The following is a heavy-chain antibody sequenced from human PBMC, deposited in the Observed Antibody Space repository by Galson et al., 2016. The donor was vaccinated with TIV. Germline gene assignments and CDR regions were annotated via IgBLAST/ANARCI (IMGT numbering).Heavy chain of an antibody. CDR2: IYPRDSDT. Sequence: QSGAAVKKPGESLRISCKGSGYTFSNHWIGWVRQMPGKGLEWMGSIYPRDSDTRYSPSFQGQVTISADKSINTAYLQWNSLKASDTAFYYCARRGPVGSSIVSASNWYFDLWGRGTLVTVSS. J-gene: IGHJ2*01. CDR3: ARRGPVGSSIVSASNWYFDL. D-gene: IGHD5/OR15-5a*01. CDR1: GYTFSNHW. V-gene: IGHV5-51*03.